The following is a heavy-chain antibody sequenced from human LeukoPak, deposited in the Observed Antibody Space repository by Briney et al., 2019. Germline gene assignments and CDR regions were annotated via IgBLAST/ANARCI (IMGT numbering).Heavy chain of an antibody. D-gene: IGHD3-10*01. Sequence: GGSLRLSCAASGFTFSSYGMSWVRQAPGKRLEWVPVISGSGGSTYYADSVKGRFTISRDNSKNTLYLQMNSLRAEDTAVYYCAKGGTMVRGPGGYFDLWGRGTLVTVSS. CDR1: GFTFSSYG. V-gene: IGHV3-23*01. CDR3: AKGGTMVRGPGGYFDL. J-gene: IGHJ2*01. CDR2: ISGSGGST.